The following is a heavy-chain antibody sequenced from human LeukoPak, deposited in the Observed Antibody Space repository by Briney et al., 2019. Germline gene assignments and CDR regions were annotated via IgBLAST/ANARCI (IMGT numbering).Heavy chain of an antibody. D-gene: IGHD2-15*01. CDR2: IYYSGST. V-gene: IGHV4-31*03. CDR3: ARVRCSGGSCYSGDAFDI. Sequence: SETLSLTCTVSGGSISSGGYYWSWIRQHPGKGLEWIGYIYYSGSTYYNPSLKSRVTISVDTSKNQFSLKLSSVTAADTAVYYCARVRCSGGSCYSGDAFDICGQGTMVTVSS. J-gene: IGHJ3*02. CDR1: GGSISSGGYY.